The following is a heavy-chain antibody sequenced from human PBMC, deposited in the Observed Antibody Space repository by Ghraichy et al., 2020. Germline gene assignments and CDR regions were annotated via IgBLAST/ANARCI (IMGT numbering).Heavy chain of an antibody. CDR1: GGSISSYY. CDR3: ARDQYYDFWSGYRHYYYYGMDV. J-gene: IGHJ6*02. D-gene: IGHD3-3*01. Sequence: SETLSLTCTVSGGSISSYYWSWIRQPPGKGLEWIGYIYYSGSTNYNPSLKSRVTISVDTSKNQFSLKLSSVTAADTAVYYCARDQYYDFWSGYRHYYYYGMDVWGQGTTVTVSS. V-gene: IGHV4-59*01. CDR2: IYYSGST.